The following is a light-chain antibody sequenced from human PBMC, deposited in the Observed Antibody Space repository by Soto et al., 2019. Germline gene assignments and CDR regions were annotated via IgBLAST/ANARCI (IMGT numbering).Light chain of an antibody. J-gene: IGLJ2*01. CDR2: SNN. CDR1: TSNMGNNA. Sequence: QSVLTQAPSASGTPGQRVTISCSGGTSNMGNNAVNWYQHLPGAAPQLLIESNNQRPSGVPDRFSGSKSGTSAFLAISGLQSEDEADYYCAAWDDSLNGPAFGGGTKLTVL. CDR3: AAWDDSLNGPA. V-gene: IGLV1-44*01.